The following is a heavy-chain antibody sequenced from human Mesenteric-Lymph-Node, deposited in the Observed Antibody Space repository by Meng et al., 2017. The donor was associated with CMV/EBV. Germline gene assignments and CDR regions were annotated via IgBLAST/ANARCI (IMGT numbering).Heavy chain of an antibody. CDR1: GDSISSSY. D-gene: IGHD6-19*01. J-gene: IGHJ4*02. CDR3: ARGTDSSGYNFFDS. V-gene: IGHV4-59*01. Sequence: SETLSLTCTVSGDSISSSYWSWIRQPPGKGLEWIGYIYYNGSTNYNPSLKSRVTISVDESKNHFSLNLNSLTTADTAFYYCARGTDSSGYNFFDSWGQGILVTVSS. CDR2: IYYNGST.